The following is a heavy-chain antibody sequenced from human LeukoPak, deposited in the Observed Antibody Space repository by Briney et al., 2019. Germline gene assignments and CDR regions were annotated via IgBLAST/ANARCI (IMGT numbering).Heavy chain of an antibody. CDR2: IIPIFGIA. CDR1: GGAFISYA. J-gene: IGHJ4*02. Sequence: SVTVSCKASGGAFISYAISWVRQAPGQGLEWMGRIIPIFGIANYAQKFQGRVTITADKSTSTAYMELSSLRSEDTAVYYCASSRDVLTGAFDYWGQGTLVTVSS. D-gene: IGHD4/OR15-4a*01. V-gene: IGHV1-69*04. CDR3: ASSRDVLTGAFDY.